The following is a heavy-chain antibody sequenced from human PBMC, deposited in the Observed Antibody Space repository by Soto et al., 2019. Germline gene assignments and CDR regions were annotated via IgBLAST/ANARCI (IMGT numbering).Heavy chain of an antibody. CDR1: WLSFRYAGVP. Sequence: SVPTLVNPTQTLTLTCTVSWLSFRYAGVPVVWIRQPPGGALEWVALIYWDDEKRYSPSLKTRLTITQDPSKNQVVLTMTKMDPVDTGTYYYATRGLESTGYWYYFDYWGQGVRVTVSS. CDR2: IYWDDEK. CDR3: ATRGLESTGYWYYFDY. V-gene: IGHV2-5*02. D-gene: IGHD3-9*01. J-gene: IGHJ4*02.